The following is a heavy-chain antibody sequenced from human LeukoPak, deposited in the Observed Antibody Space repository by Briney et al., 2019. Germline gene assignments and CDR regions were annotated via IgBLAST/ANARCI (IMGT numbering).Heavy chain of an antibody. CDR1: GSSISSYY. CDR2: IYTSGST. D-gene: IGHD3-10*01. CDR3: ARERLVRGAPIATDYYYYYYMDV. Sequence: PSETLSLTCTVSGSSISSYYWSWIRQPAGKGLEWIGRIYTSGSTNYNPSLKSRVSMSVDTSKNQFSLKLRSVTAADTAVYYCARERLVRGAPIATDYYYYYYMDVWGKGTTVTISS. J-gene: IGHJ6*03. V-gene: IGHV4-4*07.